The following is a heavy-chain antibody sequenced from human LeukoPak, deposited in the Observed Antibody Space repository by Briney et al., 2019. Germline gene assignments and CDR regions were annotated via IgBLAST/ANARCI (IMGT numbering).Heavy chain of an antibody. V-gene: IGHV3-7*01. Sequence: GGSLRLSCAASGFTFSSYWMSWVRQAPGKGLEWVANIKQDGSEKYYVDSVKSRFTISRDNAKNSLYLQMNSLRAEDTAVYYCARDGTYGGTPVDYWGQGTLVTVSS. CDR2: IKQDGSEK. CDR3: ARDGTYGGTPVDY. CDR1: GFTFSSYW. D-gene: IGHD4-23*01. J-gene: IGHJ4*02.